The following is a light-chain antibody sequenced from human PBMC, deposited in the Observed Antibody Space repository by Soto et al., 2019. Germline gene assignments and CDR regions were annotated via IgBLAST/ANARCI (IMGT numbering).Light chain of an antibody. CDR1: QGISSW. CDR3: QHYKMYSPWT. V-gene: IGKV1-5*01. CDR2: DVS. J-gene: IGKJ1*01. Sequence: DIQMTQSTSSVSASVGDRVTITCRASQGISSWLAWYQQRPGKAPKLLIYDVSSLQSGVPSRFSGSGSGTEFTLTISSLQPDDFATYYCQHYKMYSPWTFGQGANVDIK.